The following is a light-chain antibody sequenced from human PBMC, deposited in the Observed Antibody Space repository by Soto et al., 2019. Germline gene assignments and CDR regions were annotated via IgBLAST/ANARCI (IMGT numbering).Light chain of an antibody. CDR1: SSDVGGYSY. J-gene: IGLJ1*01. Sequence: QSALTQPRSVSGSPGDAVTISCTGTSSDVGGYSYVSWYQQHPGKAPKLMISDVSKRPSGVPDRFSGSKFGNTASLTISGLQAEDEADYYCCSYAGDFTYVFGSGTKV. V-gene: IGLV2-11*01. CDR3: CSYAGDFTYV. CDR2: DVS.